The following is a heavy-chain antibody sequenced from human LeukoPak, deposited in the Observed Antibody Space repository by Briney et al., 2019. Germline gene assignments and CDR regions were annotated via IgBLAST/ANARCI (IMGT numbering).Heavy chain of an antibody. CDR2: ISYDGSNK. J-gene: IGHJ2*01. V-gene: IGHV3-30*04. CDR3: ARECTVTAGDWYFDL. Sequence: PGGSLRLSCAASGFTFSNYTIHWVRQAPGKGLEWVAVISYDGSNKDYADSVKGRFTISRDNSKNTLYLQMNSLRAEDTAVYYCARECTVTAGDWYFDLWGRGTLVTVSS. D-gene: IGHD4-17*01. CDR1: GFTFSNYT.